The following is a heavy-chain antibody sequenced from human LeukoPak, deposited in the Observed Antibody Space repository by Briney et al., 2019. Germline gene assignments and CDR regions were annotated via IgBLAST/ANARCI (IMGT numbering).Heavy chain of an antibody. V-gene: IGHV3-53*01. CDR2: ISGGGTPT. J-gene: IGHJ1*01. CDR3: ARDLDDYNDFPPIFQY. CDR1: GFTVSSNY. Sequence: GGSLRLSCAASGFTVSSNYMSWVRQAPGKGLEWVSAISGGGTPTFYADSVKGRFITSRDNSKNTLYLQMNSLRVEDTAVYYCARDLDDYNDFPPIFQYWGQGTQVIVSS. D-gene: IGHD5-24*01.